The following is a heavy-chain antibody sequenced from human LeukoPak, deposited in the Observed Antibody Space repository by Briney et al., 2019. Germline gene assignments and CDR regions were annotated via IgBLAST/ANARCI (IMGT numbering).Heavy chain of an antibody. CDR2: INPNSGGT. CDR3: SGGSGPHAFDI. V-gene: IGHV1-2*02. D-gene: IGHD3-10*01. J-gene: IGHJ3*02. Sequence: ASVAVSFTASGYTFTDYYMHWVRQAPGQGLEWMGWINPNSGGTNSAQKFQGRVTMTRDTSISTAYMELSSLISDDTAVYYCSGGSGPHAFDIWGQGTRVTVSS. CDR1: GYTFTDYY.